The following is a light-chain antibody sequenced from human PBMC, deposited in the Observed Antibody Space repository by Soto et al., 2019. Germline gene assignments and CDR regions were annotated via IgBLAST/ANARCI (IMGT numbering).Light chain of an antibody. CDR3: LQNYFYTFT. J-gene: IGKJ3*01. CDR2: AAS. V-gene: IGKV1-6*01. CDR1: QGIRND. Sequence: AIQMTQSPSSLSASVGDRVTITCRASQGIRNDLDWFQQKPGKAPKLLIYAASNLQSGVPARFSGSGSGTDFTLTTSSLQPEDFATYYCLQNYFYTFTFGPGTKVDIX.